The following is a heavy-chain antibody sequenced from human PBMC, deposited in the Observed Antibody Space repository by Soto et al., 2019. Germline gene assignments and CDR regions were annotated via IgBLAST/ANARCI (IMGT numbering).Heavy chain of an antibody. CDR1: GGSLSSYY. D-gene: IGHD4-4*01. CDR2: IYYSGST. V-gene: IGHV4-59*08. J-gene: IGHJ3*02. CDR3: ARHVGVYITTVTTTSASDI. Sequence: PSGTVSLSCTVSGGSLSSYYLCWIRLPPGKGLEWIGYIYYSGSTNYNPSLKSRVTISVDTSKNQFSLKLSSVTAADTAVYYCARHVGVYITTVTTTSASDILRDATLVT.